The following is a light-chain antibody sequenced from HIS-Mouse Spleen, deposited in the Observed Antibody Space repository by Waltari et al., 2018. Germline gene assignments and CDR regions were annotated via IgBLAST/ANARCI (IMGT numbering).Light chain of an antibody. CDR1: SSDVGGYNY. Sequence: QSALTQPASVSGSPGQSLTISCPATSSDVGGYNYVSWYQQPPGKAPKLMIYEVSNRPSGVSNRFSGSKSGNTASLTISGLQAEDEADYYCSSYTSSSTYVFGTGTKVTVL. CDR2: EVS. J-gene: IGLJ1*01. CDR3: SSYTSSSTYV. V-gene: IGLV2-14*01.